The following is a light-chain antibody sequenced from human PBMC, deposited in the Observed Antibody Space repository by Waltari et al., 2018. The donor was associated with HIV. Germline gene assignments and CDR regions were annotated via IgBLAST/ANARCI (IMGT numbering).Light chain of an antibody. CDR2: GAS. Sequence: EIMMTQSPATLSASPGERATLSCRAGQSVSTKLAWYQQKPGQAPRLLIYGASTRATGIPARCSGSGSGTEFTLTISSLQSEDFVVYYCQQYNNWPPWTFGQGTKVEMK. J-gene: IGKJ1*01. CDR3: QQYNNWPPWT. V-gene: IGKV3-15*01. CDR1: QSVSTK.